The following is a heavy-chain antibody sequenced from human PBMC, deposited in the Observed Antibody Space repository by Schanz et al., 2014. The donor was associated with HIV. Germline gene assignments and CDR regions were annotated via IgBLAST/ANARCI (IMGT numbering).Heavy chain of an antibody. CDR2: MSSSGSTI. CDR1: GFTFSDYY. Sequence: QVQLVESGGGLVKPGGSLRLSCAASGFTFSDYYMSWIRQAPGKGLEWVSYMSSSGSTIYYADSVKGRFTISRDNAKNSVYLKINSLSAEDTAVYYWARVPYSGSYEYYFDYWGQGTLVTVSS. D-gene: IGHD1-26*01. V-gene: IGHV3-11*01. CDR3: ARVPYSGSYEYYFDY. J-gene: IGHJ4*02.